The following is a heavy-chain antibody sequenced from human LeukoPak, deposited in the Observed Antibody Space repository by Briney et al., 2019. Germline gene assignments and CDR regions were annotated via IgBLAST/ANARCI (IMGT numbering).Heavy chain of an antibody. J-gene: IGHJ3*02. CDR3: ARQPVNTAAFDI. CDR2: VRDNGEN. V-gene: IGHV4-59*08. Sequence: SETLSLTCTVSGGSINAYYWSWIRQPSGKGLEWIAYVRDNGENNYNPSLKSRVAISVDTANNQISLRLNFVTAADTAIYYCARQPVNTAAFDIWGLGTMVTVSS. CDR1: GGSINAYY. D-gene: IGHD5-18*01.